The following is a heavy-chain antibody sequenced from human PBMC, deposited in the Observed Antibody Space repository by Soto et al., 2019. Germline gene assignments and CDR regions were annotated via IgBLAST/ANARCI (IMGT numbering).Heavy chain of an antibody. V-gene: IGHV3-23*01. CDR3: AKGGAAAADSFIDY. D-gene: IGHD6-13*01. J-gene: IGHJ4*02. Sequence: GGSLRLSCAASGFTFSSYAMSWVRQAPGKGLEWVSPISGSGITTYYADSVKGRFTISRDNSKNTLYLQMNSLRAEDTAVYYCAKGGAAAADSFIDYWGQGTLVTVSS. CDR1: GFTFSSYA. CDR2: ISGSGITT.